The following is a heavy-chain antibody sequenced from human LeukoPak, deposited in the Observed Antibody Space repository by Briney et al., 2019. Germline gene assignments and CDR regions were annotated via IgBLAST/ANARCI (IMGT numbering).Heavy chain of an antibody. CDR3: ARCRIAVAGTFDI. J-gene: IGHJ3*02. D-gene: IGHD6-19*01. Sequence: SDTLSLTCAVYGGSFSGYYWSWIRQPPGKGLEWIGEINHSGSTNYNPSLKSRVTISVDTSKNQFSLKLSSVTAADTAVYYCARCRIAVAGTFDIWGQGTMVTVSS. CDR1: GGSFSGYY. CDR2: INHSGST. V-gene: IGHV4-34*01.